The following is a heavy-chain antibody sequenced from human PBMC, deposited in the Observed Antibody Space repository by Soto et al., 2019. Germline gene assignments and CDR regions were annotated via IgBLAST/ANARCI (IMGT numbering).Heavy chain of an antibody. CDR3: AKESYGILTGYYYYGMDV. Sequence: GGSLRLSCAASGFTFDDYAMHWVRQAPGKGLEWVSGISWNSGSIGYADSVKGRFTISRDNAKNSLYLQMNSLRAEDTALYYCAKESYGILTGYYYYGMDVWGQGTTVTVSS. CDR2: ISWNSGSI. V-gene: IGHV3-9*01. J-gene: IGHJ6*02. CDR1: GFTFDDYA. D-gene: IGHD3-9*01.